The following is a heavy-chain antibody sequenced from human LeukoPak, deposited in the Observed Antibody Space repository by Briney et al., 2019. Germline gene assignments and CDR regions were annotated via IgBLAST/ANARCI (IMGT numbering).Heavy chain of an antibody. J-gene: IGHJ6*03. CDR3: ARRMVRGVMVLYYYYYMDV. CDR1: GGSFSGYY. CDR2: INHSGST. Sequence: SETLSLTCAVYGGSFSGYYWSWIRQPPGKGLEWIGEINHSGSTNYNPSLKSRVTMSVDTSKKQFSLKLSSVTAADTAVYYCARRMVRGVMVLYYYYYMDVWGKGTTVTVSS. V-gene: IGHV4-34*01. D-gene: IGHD3-10*01.